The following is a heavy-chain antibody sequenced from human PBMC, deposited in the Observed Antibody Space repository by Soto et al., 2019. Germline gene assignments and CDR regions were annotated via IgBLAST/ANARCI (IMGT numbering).Heavy chain of an antibody. V-gene: IGHV4-59*01. CDR3: ARGVGSSPPRY. D-gene: IGHD1-26*01. CDR1: GGSISVYY. Sequence: PSETLSLTCTISGGSISVYYWSWIRQPPGQALEWIGYIYDSGSPYYNPSLRSRVIISADTPKNQISLKLTSATAADTAVYYCARGVGSSPPRYWGRGTLVTVSS. J-gene: IGHJ4*02. CDR2: IYDSGSP.